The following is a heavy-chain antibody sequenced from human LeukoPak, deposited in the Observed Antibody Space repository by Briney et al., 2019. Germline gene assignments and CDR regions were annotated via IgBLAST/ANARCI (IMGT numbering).Heavy chain of an antibody. Sequence: ASVKVSCKASGGTFSSYAISWVRQAPGQGLEWMGGIIPIFGTANYAQKFRGRVTITADESTSTAYMELSSLRSEDTAVYYCAESITIFGVVLDSWFDPWGQGTLVTVSS. CDR1: GGTFSSYA. CDR2: IIPIFGTA. V-gene: IGHV1-69*13. J-gene: IGHJ5*02. CDR3: AESITIFGVVLDSWFDP. D-gene: IGHD3-3*01.